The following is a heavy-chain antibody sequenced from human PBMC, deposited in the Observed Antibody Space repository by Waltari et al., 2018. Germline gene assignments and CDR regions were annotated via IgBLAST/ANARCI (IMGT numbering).Heavy chain of an antibody. CDR1: GYSISRGYY. V-gene: IGHV3-7*01. Sequence: VQLQESGPGLVKPSETLSLTCAVSGYSISRGYYWGWIRPPPGKGLEWVANIKQDGSEKYYVDSVKGRFTISRDNAKNSLYLQMNSLRAEDTAVYYCARSRIAVAGRLLDYWGQGTLVTVSS. CDR2: IKQDGSEK. J-gene: IGHJ4*02. D-gene: IGHD6-19*01. CDR3: ARSRIAVAGRLLDY.